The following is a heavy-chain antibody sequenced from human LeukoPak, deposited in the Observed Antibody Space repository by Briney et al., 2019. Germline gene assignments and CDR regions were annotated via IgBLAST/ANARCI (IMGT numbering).Heavy chain of an antibody. CDR1: GYTFTGYY. CDR2: INPNSGGT. V-gene: IGHV1-2*04. Sequence: ASVKVSCKASGYTFTGYYMHWARQAPGQGLEWMGWINPNSGGTNYAQKFQGWVTMTRDTSISTAYMELSRLRSDDTAVYYCARGDSDGYSSSWYYFDYWGQGTLVTVSS. CDR3: ARGDSDGYSSSWYYFDY. D-gene: IGHD6-13*01. J-gene: IGHJ4*02.